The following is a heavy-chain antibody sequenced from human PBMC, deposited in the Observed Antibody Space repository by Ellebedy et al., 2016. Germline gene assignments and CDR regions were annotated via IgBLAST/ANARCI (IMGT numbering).Heavy chain of an antibody. CDR3: ARMSRGGNYSDY. Sequence: SETLSLTCTVSGVATSSSNYYWGWIRQPPGKGLEWIGSVYFSGSTYFNPSLKSRVTISVDTSKNQFSLKLSSVTAADTAVYYCARMSRGGNYSDYWGQGTLVTVSS. D-gene: IGHD1-7*01. J-gene: IGHJ4*02. V-gene: IGHV4-39*07. CDR1: GVATSSSNYY. CDR2: VYFSGST.